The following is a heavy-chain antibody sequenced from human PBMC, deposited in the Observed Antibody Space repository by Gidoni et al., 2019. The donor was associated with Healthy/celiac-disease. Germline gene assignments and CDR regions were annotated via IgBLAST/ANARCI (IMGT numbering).Heavy chain of an antibody. CDR3: ARERKQDIVVVPAAPFDY. D-gene: IGHD2-2*01. V-gene: IGHV3-48*02. J-gene: IGHJ4*02. CDR2: ISSSSSTI. Sequence: EVQLLESGGGLVQPGGSLRLSCAASGFTFSSYSRNCVRQAPGQGLECGSYISSSSSTIDYADSVKGRFTISRDNAKNSLYLQMNSLRDEDTAVYYCARERKQDIVVVPAAPFDYWGQGTLVTVSS. CDR1: GFTFSSYS.